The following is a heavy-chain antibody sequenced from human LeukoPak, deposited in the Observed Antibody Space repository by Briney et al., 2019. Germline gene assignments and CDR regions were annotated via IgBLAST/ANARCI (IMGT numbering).Heavy chain of an antibody. CDR1: GDSINSGDYY. J-gene: IGHJ4*02. CDR3: ARGGYDSSAYYLPYFDY. V-gene: IGHV4-30-4*01. D-gene: IGHD3-22*01. Sequence: SQTLSLTYTVSGDSINSGDYYWSWIRQPPGKGLEWIGYIYYSGSTDYNPSLKSRVTISGDTSKNQFSLRLSSVTAADTAVYYCARGGYDSSAYYLPYFDYWGQGTLVTVSS. CDR2: IYYSGST.